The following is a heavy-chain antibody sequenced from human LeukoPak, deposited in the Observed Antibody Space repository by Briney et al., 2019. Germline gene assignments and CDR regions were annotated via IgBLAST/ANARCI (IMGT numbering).Heavy chain of an antibody. V-gene: IGHV3-23*01. D-gene: IGHD3-16*02. CDR1: GFTFSSYG. J-gene: IGHJ4*02. CDR2: ISGSGGSA. CDR3: ARSGGSSDYVWGSYRQDFDY. Sequence: PGGSLRLSCAASGFTFSSYGMSSVRQAPGKGLEWVSDISGSGGSAYYADFVKGRFTISRDNSKNPLYLQMSSLRAEDTAVYYCARSGGSSDYVWGSYRQDFDYWGQGTLVTVSS.